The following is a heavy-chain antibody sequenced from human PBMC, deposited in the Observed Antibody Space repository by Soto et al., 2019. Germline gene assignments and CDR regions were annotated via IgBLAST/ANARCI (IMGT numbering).Heavy chain of an antibody. V-gene: IGHV3-30*03. D-gene: IGHD5-18*01. CDR1: GFTFSSYG. CDR3: ARDPLWGTAMVLWYFDL. J-gene: IGHJ2*01. Sequence: HPGGSLRLSCAASGFTFSSYGIHWVRQAPGKGLEWVAVISHDGSKTNYADSVKGRFTISRDNSKNTLYLQMNSLRAEDTAVYYCARDPLWGTAMVLWYFDLWGRGTLVTVSS. CDR2: ISHDGSKT.